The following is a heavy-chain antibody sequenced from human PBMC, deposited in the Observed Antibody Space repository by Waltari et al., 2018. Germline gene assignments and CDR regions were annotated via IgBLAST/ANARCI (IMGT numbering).Heavy chain of an antibody. CDR2: ILSNGNT. CDR3: ARRTYGVGFDR. Sequence: QLQLQESGPGLLKPAETLSLTCTVSGASISSGDYHWSWIRQTPGKGLEWIGRILSNGNTYYNPSLGSRFTISIDTTRNQFSLKLTSVTAADTAFYHCARRTYGVGFDRWGQGIQVTVSS. CDR1: GASISSGDYH. D-gene: IGHD4-17*01. V-gene: IGHV4-39*01. J-gene: IGHJ5*02.